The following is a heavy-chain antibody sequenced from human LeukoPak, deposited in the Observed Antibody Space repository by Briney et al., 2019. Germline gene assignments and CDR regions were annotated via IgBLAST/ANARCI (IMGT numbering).Heavy chain of an antibody. CDR3: AKDLYSGGVLRFLEWFPGMDV. CDR1: GFTFSSYA. Sequence: GGSLRLSCAASGFTFSSYAMSWVRQAPGKGLEWVSAISGSGGSTYYADSVKGRFTISRDNSKNTLYLQMNSLRAEDTAVYYCAKDLYSGGVLRFLEWFPGMDVWGQGTTVTVSS. CDR2: ISGSGGST. J-gene: IGHJ6*02. D-gene: IGHD3-3*01. V-gene: IGHV3-23*01.